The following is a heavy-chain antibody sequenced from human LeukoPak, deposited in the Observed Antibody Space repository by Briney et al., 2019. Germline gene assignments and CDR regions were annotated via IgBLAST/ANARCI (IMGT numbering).Heavy chain of an antibody. CDR2: MYYSGST. J-gene: IGHJ4*02. Sequence: SETLSLTCTVSGGSISSSNYYWGWIRQPPGKGLEWIGSMYYSGSTYYNPSLKSRVTISADTSKNQFSLKLSSVTAADTAVYYCARGVLGYYYGSGSRMGPDFDYWGQGTLVTVSS. CDR3: ARGVLGYYYGSGSRMGPDFDY. V-gene: IGHV4-39*07. CDR1: GGSISSSNYY. D-gene: IGHD3-10*01.